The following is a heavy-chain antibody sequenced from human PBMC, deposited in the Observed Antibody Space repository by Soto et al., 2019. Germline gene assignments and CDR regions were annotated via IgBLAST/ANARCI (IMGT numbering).Heavy chain of an antibody. V-gene: IGHV1-46*01. J-gene: IGHJ6*02. CDR3: ARGDGRGSSGFYYYYGMEV. CDR1: GFTFTNYF. Sequence: QVQLVQSGAEVKKPGASVKVSCKASGFTFTNYFFHWVRQAPRQGLEWMGIINPYDGSTNYVQSLQGRVTMTSDTSTSTVYMELSSLRSEDTAVYYCARGDGRGSSGFYYYYGMEVWGHGTTVTVSS. CDR2: INPYDGST. D-gene: IGHD6-25*01.